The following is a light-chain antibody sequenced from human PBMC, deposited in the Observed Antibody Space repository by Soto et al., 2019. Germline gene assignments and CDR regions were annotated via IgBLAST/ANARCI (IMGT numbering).Light chain of an antibody. V-gene: IGKV1-8*01. J-gene: IGKJ4*01. Sequence: AIRMTQSPSSVSASTGDRVTITCRASQGISSYLAWYQQKPGKAPKLLISAASTLQSGVPSRFSDSGSGTDFPLTINCLQSEDFATYYCQQYYSYPLTFAGGTKVEIK. CDR1: QGISSY. CDR3: QQYYSYPLT. CDR2: AAS.